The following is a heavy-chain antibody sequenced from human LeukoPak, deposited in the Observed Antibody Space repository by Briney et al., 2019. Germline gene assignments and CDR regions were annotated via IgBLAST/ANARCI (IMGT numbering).Heavy chain of an antibody. CDR3: ARVSGYSYGSNWFDP. D-gene: IGHD5-18*01. CDR1: GGSFSGYY. CDR2: IYYSGST. Sequence: SETLSLTCAVYGGSFSGYYWSWIRQPPGKGLEWIGSIYYSGSTYYNPSLKSRVTVSVDTSKNQFSLKLSSVTAADTAVYYCARVSGYSYGSNWFDPWGQGTLVTVSS. J-gene: IGHJ5*02. V-gene: IGHV4-34*01.